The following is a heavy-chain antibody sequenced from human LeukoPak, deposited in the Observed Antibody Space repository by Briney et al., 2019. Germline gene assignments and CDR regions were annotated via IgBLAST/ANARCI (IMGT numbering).Heavy chain of an antibody. V-gene: IGHV1-69*05. CDR3: ARALQEQLGEHYYYYYMDV. CDR1: GGTFSSYA. J-gene: IGHJ6*03. Sequence: GASVKVSFKASGGTFSSYAISWVRQAPGQGLEWMGGIIPIFGTANYAQKFQGRVTITTDESTSTAYMELSSLRSEDTAVYYCARALQEQLGEHYYYYYMDVWGKGTTVTVSS. D-gene: IGHD6-6*01. CDR2: IIPIFGTA.